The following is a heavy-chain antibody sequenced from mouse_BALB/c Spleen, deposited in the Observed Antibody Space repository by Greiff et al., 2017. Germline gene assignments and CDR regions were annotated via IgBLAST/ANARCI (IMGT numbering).Heavy chain of an antibody. Sequence: EVQLVESGGGLVQPGGSRKLSCAASGFTFSSFGMHWVRQAPEKGLEWVAYISSGSSTIYYADTVKGRFTISRDNPKNTLFLQMTSLRSEDTAMYYCARVDYYGSSYRDAMDYWGQGTSVTVSS. V-gene: IGHV5-17*02. J-gene: IGHJ4*01. CDR1: GFTFSSFG. CDR3: ARVDYYGSSYRDAMDY. D-gene: IGHD1-1*01. CDR2: ISSGSSTI.